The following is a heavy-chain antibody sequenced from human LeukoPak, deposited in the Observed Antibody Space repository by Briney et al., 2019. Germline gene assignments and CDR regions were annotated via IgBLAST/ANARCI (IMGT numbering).Heavy chain of an antibody. J-gene: IGHJ4*02. CDR2: IHREGTTT. V-gene: IGHV3-74*01. D-gene: IGHD3-9*01. Sequence: GGPLTLSCAASGFTFSAYWMHWVRQVPGKGLVWVSRIHREGTTTIYADSVKGRFTISRDNGKNTLYLHMNSLRADDTAVYYCARDSDWLLFDYWGQGTLVTVSS. CDR3: ARDSDWLLFDY. CDR1: GFTFSAYW.